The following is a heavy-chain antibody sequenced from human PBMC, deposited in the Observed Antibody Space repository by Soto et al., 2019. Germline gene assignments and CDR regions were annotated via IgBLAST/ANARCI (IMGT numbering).Heavy chain of an antibody. CDR3: ARETGGDSHDILTGFYSRYDYYGMDV. D-gene: IGHD3-9*01. Sequence: ASLKVSCKASGYTFTSYYMHWVRQAPGQGLEWMGIINPSGGSTSYAQKFQGRVTMTRDTSTSTVYMELSRLRSEDTAVYYCARETGGDSHDILTGFYSRYDYYGMDVWGQGTTVTVS. V-gene: IGHV1-46*01. CDR1: GYTFTSYY. CDR2: INPSGGST. J-gene: IGHJ6*02.